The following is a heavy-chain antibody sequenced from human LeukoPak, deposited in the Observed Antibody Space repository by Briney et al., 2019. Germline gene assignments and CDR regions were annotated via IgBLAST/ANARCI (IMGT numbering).Heavy chain of an antibody. CDR1: GGSISSYY. D-gene: IGHD2-2*01. J-gene: IGHJ3*02. V-gene: IGHV4-4*07. CDR2: IYTSGST. Sequence: SETLSLTCTVSGGSISSYYWSWIRQPAGKGLEWIGRIYTSGSTNYNPSLKSRVTISADTSKNQFSLKLSSVTAADTAVYYCARDRVVVPAAPLKAFDIWGQGTMVTVSS. CDR3: ARDRVVVPAAPLKAFDI.